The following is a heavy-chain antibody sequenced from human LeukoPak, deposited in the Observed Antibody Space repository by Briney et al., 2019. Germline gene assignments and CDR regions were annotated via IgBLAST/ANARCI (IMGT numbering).Heavy chain of an antibody. J-gene: IGHJ4*02. CDR2: IWYDGSNK. CDR1: GFTFSSYG. V-gene: IGHV3-33*01. Sequence: GGSLRLSWAAPGFTFSSYGMHWVRQAPGKGLEWVAVIWYDGSNKYYADSVNGRFTISRNNSKNTLYLQMNSLRAEDTAVYYCAREIYGGGNCYSGGFDYWGQGNLVTVSS. CDR3: AREIYGGGNCYSGGFDY. D-gene: IGHD2-21*02.